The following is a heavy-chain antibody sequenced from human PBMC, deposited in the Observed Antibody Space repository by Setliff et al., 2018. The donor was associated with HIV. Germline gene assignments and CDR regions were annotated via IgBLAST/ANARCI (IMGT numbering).Heavy chain of an antibody. Sequence: SETLSLTCTVSGGSISSSSYYWGCSRQPPGKGLEWIGSIYYSGSTYYNPSLKSRVTISVDTSKNQFSLKLSSVTAADTAVYYCARWCSGGSCDGDDAFDXWGQGTMVTVS. CDR1: GGSISSSSYY. D-gene: IGHD2-15*01. J-gene: IGHJ3*02. V-gene: IGHV4-39*01. CDR3: ARWCSGGSCDGDDAFDX. CDR2: IYYSGST.